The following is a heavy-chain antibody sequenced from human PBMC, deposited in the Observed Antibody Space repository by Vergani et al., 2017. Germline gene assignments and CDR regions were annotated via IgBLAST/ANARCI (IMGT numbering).Heavy chain of an antibody. CDR1: GFTFSSYD. D-gene: IGHD3-3*01. CDR3: ARDPERSYYGFWSGYDESDAFDI. CDR2: ISSSGSTI. V-gene: IGHV3-48*03. Sequence: EVQLVESGGGLVQPGGSLRLSCAASGFTFSSYDMNWVRQAPGKGLEWVSYISSSGSTIYYADSVKGRFTISRDNAKNSLYLQMNSLRAEDTAVYYCARDPERSYYGFWSGYDESDAFDIWGQGTMVTVSS. J-gene: IGHJ3*02.